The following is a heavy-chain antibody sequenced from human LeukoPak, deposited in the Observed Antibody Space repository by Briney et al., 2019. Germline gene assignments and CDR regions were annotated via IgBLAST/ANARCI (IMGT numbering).Heavy chain of an antibody. Sequence: GGSLRLSCAGSGFSFRSYSMNWVRQAPGKGLQWVSSISSSNSYISYEDSVKGRFAISRDNAKNSLYLHMDSLRAEDTAVYYCARGAYSSGWAYFDHWGQGTLVTVSS. D-gene: IGHD6-19*01. CDR1: GFSFRSYS. CDR3: ARGAYSSGWAYFDH. V-gene: IGHV3-21*01. CDR2: ISSSNSYI. J-gene: IGHJ4*02.